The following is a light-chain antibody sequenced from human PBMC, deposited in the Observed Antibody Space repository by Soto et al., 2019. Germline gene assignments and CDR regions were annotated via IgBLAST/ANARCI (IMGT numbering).Light chain of an antibody. CDR2: EVS. Sequence: QSALTQPPSASGSPGQSVTISCTGTSNDVGGYNYVSWYQQHPGKAPKLMIYEVSKRPSGVPNRFSGSKSDNTASLTVSGLQTEDEADYYCAAWDDSLSGRVFGGGTKLTVL. CDR3: AAWDDSLSGRV. V-gene: IGLV2-8*01. CDR1: SNDVGGYNY. J-gene: IGLJ3*02.